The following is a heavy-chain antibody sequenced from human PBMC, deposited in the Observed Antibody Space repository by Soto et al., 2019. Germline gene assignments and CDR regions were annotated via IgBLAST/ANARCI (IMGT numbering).Heavy chain of an antibody. D-gene: IGHD3-10*01. J-gene: IGHJ4*02. Sequence: EVQLVESGGGLVQPGGSLRLSCAASGFTFSSYDINWVRHAPGKGLEWVSYISISSSTRYYADSVRGRFTISRDNAKNSLYLQMNSLRDEDTAVYYCARGGGFFDYWGQGTLVTVSS. CDR2: ISISSSTR. V-gene: IGHV3-48*02. CDR3: ARGGGFFDY. CDR1: GFTFSSYD.